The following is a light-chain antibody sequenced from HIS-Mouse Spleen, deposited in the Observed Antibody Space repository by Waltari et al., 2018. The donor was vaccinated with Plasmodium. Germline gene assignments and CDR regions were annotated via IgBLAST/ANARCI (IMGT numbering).Light chain of an antibody. Sequence: QSALTQPPSASGSPGQSVTISCTGTSSDVVGYNYFSWYQQNPGQAPKLMIYEVSKRPSGVPDRFSGSKSGNTASLTVSGLQAEDEADYYCSSYAGSNNLVFGGGTKLTVL. CDR3: SSYAGSNNLV. J-gene: IGLJ2*01. CDR1: SSDVVGYNY. V-gene: IGLV2-8*01. CDR2: EVS.